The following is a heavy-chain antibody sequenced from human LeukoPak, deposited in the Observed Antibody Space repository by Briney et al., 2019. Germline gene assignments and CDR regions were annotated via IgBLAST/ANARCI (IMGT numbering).Heavy chain of an antibody. D-gene: IGHD5-18*01. V-gene: IGHV4-34*01. CDR2: INHSGST. J-gene: IGHJ4*02. Sequence: PSETLSLTCAVYGGSVSGDDWGWLRQPPGKGLEWLGEINHSGSTNYNPSLKSRHTISVDTSKNQFSLKLSPVTAADKAVYYCARAPWIQLWGRRGFDYWGQGTLVTVSS. CDR1: GGSVSGDD. CDR3: ARAPWIQLWGRRGFDY.